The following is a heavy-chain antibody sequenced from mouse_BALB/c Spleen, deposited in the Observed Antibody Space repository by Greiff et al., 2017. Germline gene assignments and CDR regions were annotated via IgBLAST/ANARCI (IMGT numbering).Heavy chain of an antibody. J-gene: IGHJ4*01. V-gene: IGHV5-12-1*01. CDR2: ISSGGGST. CDR1: GFAFSSYD. Sequence: EVQLVESGGGLVKPGGSLKLSCAASGFAFSSYDMSWVRQTPEKRLEWVAYISSGGGSTYYPDTVKGRFTISRDNAKNTLYLQMSSLKSEDTAMYYCARHGPSNFYYAMDYWGQGTSVTVSS. CDR3: ARHGPSNFYYAMDY. D-gene: IGHD4-1*01.